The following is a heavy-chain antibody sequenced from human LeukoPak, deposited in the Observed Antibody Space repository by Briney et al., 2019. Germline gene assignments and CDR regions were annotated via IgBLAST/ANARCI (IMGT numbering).Heavy chain of an antibody. CDR3: ARVVLRVVITSHFDP. V-gene: IGHV4-34*01. J-gene: IGHJ5*02. Sequence: PSETLSLTCAVYGGSFSGYYWSWIRQPPGKGLEWIGEINHSGSTNYNPSLKSRVTISVDTSKNQFSLKLSSVTAADTAVYYCARVVLRVVITSHFDPWGQGTLVTVSS. D-gene: IGHD3-22*01. CDR2: INHSGST. CDR1: GGSFSGYY.